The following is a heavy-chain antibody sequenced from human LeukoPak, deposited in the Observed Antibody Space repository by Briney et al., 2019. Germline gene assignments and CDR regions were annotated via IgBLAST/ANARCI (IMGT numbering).Heavy chain of an antibody. CDR2: ISSSSSTI. CDR1: GFTFSSYS. CDR3: ARGNYDSSGYPIYYFDY. D-gene: IGHD3-22*01. V-gene: IGHV3-48*01. J-gene: IGHJ4*02. Sequence: GGSLRLSCAASGFTFSSYSMNWVRQAPGKGLEWVSYISSSSSTIYYADSVKGRFTISRDNAKNSLYLQMNSLRAEDTAVYYCARGNYDSSGYPIYYFDYWGQGTLVTVSS.